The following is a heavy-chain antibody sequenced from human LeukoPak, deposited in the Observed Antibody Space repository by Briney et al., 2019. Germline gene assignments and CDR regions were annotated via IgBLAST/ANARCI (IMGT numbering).Heavy chain of an antibody. CDR1: GFTFSTYA. D-gene: IGHD1-26*01. Sequence: GGSLRLSCAASGFTFSTYAMSWVRQAPGTGLEWVSTISDNGGDTHYADSVKGRFTIPRDNSRNTLYLQMNSLRAEDTALYYCATDVGVGALFAYWGQGTLVTVSS. CDR2: ISDNGGDT. CDR3: ATDVGVGALFAY. J-gene: IGHJ4*02. V-gene: IGHV3-23*01.